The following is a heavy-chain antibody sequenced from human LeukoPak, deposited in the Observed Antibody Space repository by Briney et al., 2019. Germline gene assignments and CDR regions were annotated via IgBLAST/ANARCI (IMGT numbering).Heavy chain of an antibody. CDR1: GDSISSGDYY. Sequence: SETLSLTCTVSGDSISSGDYYWSWIRQPAGKGLEWIERISSSGSTNYNPSLKSRVTISVDTSKNQFSLKLSSVTAADTAVYFCARGPYSYDSSGAFDIWGQGTMVTVSS. V-gene: IGHV4-61*02. D-gene: IGHD3-22*01. CDR3: ARGPYSYDSSGAFDI. J-gene: IGHJ3*02. CDR2: ISSSGST.